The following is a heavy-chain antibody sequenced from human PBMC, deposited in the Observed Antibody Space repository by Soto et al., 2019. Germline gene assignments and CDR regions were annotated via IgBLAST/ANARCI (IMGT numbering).Heavy chain of an antibody. D-gene: IGHD6-13*01. CDR3: ARDLAAAGPDYYYYYMDV. CDR1: GGTFSSYT. J-gene: IGHJ6*03. Sequence: ASVKVSCKASGGTFSSYTISWVRQAPGQGLEWMGRIIPILGIANYAQKFQGRVTITADKSTSTAYMELSSLRSEDTAVYYCARDLAAAGPDYYYYYMDVWGKGTTVTVSS. V-gene: IGHV1-69*04. CDR2: IIPILGIA.